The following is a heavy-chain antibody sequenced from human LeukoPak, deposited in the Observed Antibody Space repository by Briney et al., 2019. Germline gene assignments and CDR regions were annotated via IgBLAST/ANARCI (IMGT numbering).Heavy chain of an antibody. CDR1: GYTFTGYY. Sequence: ASVKVSCKASGYTFTGYYMHWVRQAPGQGLEWMGWINPNSGGTNYAQKFQGRVTMTRDTSISTAYMELSRLRSDETAVYYCATLTEIAAAGHYYYYMDVWGKGTTVTVSS. D-gene: IGHD6-13*01. J-gene: IGHJ6*03. CDR3: ATLTEIAAAGHYYYYMDV. V-gene: IGHV1-2*02. CDR2: INPNSGGT.